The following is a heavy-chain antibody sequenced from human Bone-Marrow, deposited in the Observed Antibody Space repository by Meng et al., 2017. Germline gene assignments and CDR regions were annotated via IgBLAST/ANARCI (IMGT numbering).Heavy chain of an antibody. Sequence: GESLKISCAASGFTFSSYAMSWVRQAPGRGLEWVSAISASGGYTYYADSVKGRFTISRDNSKNTLYLQMNSLRAEDTAVYYCSHVPGGYYGSGSSDIDDYWGQGTLVT. J-gene: IGHJ4*02. D-gene: IGHD3-10*01. CDR2: ISASGGYT. V-gene: IGHV3-23*01. CDR1: GFTFSSYA. CDR3: SHVPGGYYGSGSSDIDDY.